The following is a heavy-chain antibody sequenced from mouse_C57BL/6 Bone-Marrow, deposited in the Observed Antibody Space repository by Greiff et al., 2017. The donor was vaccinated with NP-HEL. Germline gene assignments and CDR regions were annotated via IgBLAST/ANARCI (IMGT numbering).Heavy chain of an antibody. J-gene: IGHJ3*01. CDR3: ARELLKIFAY. D-gene: IGHD2-12*01. Sequence: EVQRVESGGGLVKPGGSLKLSCAASGFTFSDYGMHWVRQAPEKGLEWVAYISSGSSTIYYAATVKGRFTISRDNAKNTLFLQMTSLRSEDTAMYYCARELLKIFAYWGQGTLVTVSA. V-gene: IGHV5-17*01. CDR1: GFTFSDYG. CDR2: ISSGSSTI.